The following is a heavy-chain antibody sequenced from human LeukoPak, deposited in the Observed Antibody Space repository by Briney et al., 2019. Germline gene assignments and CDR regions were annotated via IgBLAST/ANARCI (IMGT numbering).Heavy chain of an antibody. CDR1: GLTFSSHW. CDR2: ISDSGGST. J-gene: IGHJ5*02. D-gene: IGHD2-2*01. Sequence: GGSLRLSCAASGLTFSSHWMHWVRHAPGKGLEWVSGISDSGGSTYYADSVKGRFTISRDNSKNTLYLQMNSLRAEDTAVYYCAREVSTTSCSSCWFDPWGQGTLVTVSS. CDR3: AREVSTTSCSSCWFDP. V-gene: IGHV3-23*01.